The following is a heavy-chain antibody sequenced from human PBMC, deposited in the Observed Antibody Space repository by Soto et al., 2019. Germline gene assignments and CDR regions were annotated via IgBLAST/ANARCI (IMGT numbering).Heavy chain of an antibody. CDR2: IRQDGSDK. V-gene: IGHV3-7*03. CDR3: ASPQQWLGQRGDFDY. Sequence: EVQLVESGGGLVQPGGSLRLSCAASGFTFSSYWMGWVRQAPGKGLEWVDNIRQDGSDKYYVDSVKGRFTISRDNSKNSLYLQMNSLRAEDTAIYYCASPQQWLGQRGDFDYWGQGTLVTVSS. CDR1: GFTFSSYW. J-gene: IGHJ4*02. D-gene: IGHD6-19*01.